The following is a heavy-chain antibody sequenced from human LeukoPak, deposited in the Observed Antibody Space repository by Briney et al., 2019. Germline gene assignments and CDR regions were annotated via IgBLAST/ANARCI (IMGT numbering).Heavy chain of an antibody. V-gene: IGHV1-69*04. Sequence: SVKVSCKASGGTFSSYTISWVRQAPGQGLEWMGRIIPILGIANYAQKFQGRVTITADKSTSTAYMELSSLRSEDTAVYYCARDPSMVRGVALFDYWGQGTLVTVSS. D-gene: IGHD3-10*01. CDR2: IIPILGIA. CDR3: ARDPSMVRGVALFDY. CDR1: GGTFSSYT. J-gene: IGHJ4*02.